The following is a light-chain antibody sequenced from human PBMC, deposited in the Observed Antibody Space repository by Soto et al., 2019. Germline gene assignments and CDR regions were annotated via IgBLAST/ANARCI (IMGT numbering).Light chain of an antibody. J-gene: IGLJ1*01. CDR2: EVS. CDR3: VSYTIKKPLL. Sequence: QSVLTQPPSASGSPGQSVTISCTGTSSDVGAYNYVSWYQRHPGKAPKLLIYEVSKWALGVPDRFSGSKSGNTASLTVSGLQADDEADYYCVSYTIKKPLLFGAGTKVTV. V-gene: IGLV2-8*01. CDR1: SSDVGAYNY.